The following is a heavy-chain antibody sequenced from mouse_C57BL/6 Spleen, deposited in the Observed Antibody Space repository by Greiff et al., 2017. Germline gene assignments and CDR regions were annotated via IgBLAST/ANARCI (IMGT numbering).Heavy chain of an antibody. CDR3: ASSGYDYDDGGLAY. Sequence: VKLMESGAELVRPGTSVKVSCKASGYAFTNYLIQWVKQRPGQGLEWIGVLNPGSGCTNYNEKFQGKATLTADKSSSTAYMQLRSLTCEDSAVYCCASSGYDYDDGGLAYWGQGTLVTVSA. J-gene: IGHJ3*01. V-gene: IGHV1-54*01. CDR1: GYAFTNYL. D-gene: IGHD2-4*01. CDR2: LNPGSGCT.